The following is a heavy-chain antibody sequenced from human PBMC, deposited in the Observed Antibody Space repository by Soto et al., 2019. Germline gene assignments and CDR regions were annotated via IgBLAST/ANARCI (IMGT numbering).Heavy chain of an antibody. CDR1: GYTFSTYA. D-gene: IGHD3-22*01. Sequence: ASVKVSCKASGYTFSTYAMHWVRQAPGQRLEWMGWINGGNGKTKYSLMFQGRVTIPRDTSASTAYMELSSLRSEDTAVYYCARDASYYYDSSGRWDAFDIWGQGTMVTVSS. CDR3: ARDASYYYDSSGRWDAFDI. CDR2: INGGNGKT. J-gene: IGHJ3*02. V-gene: IGHV1-3*01.